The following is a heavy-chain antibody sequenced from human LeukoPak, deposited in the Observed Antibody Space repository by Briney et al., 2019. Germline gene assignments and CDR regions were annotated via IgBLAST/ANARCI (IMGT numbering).Heavy chain of an antibody. CDR1: GFTFSSSA. D-gene: IGHD1-1*01. V-gene: IGHV3-23*01. Sequence: GGSLRLSCAASGFTFSSSAMSWVRQAPGKGLEWVSAISNNGGYTYYADSVQGRFTISRDNSKSTLCLQMNSLRAEDTAVYYCAKDRGGTRPFHFDYWGQGTLVTVSS. CDR2: ISNNGGYT. J-gene: IGHJ4*02. CDR3: AKDRGGTRPFHFDY.